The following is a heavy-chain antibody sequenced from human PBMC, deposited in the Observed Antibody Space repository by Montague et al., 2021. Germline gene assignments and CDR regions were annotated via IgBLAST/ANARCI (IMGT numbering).Heavy chain of an antibody. D-gene: IGHD3-10*01. CDR3: ARDSPVVEPWVGEHKGAFDI. J-gene: IGHJ3*02. CDR1: GDSISRYEYY. V-gene: IGHV4-4*07. CDR2: VYKRGDT. Sequence: SDTRSLTCSVSGDSISRYEYYWTWIRQPAGRGLEWIGRVYKRGDTNTNPSLRSRLTLSVDTSKNHFSLTLTSVTAADTAVYFCARDSPVVEPWVGEHKGAFDIWGQGTMVTVSS.